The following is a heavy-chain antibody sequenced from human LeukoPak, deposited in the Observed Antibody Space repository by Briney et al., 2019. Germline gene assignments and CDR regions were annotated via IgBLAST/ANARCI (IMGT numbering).Heavy chain of an antibody. D-gene: IGHD4-23*01. V-gene: IGHV2-70*11. CDR3: ARIRRTTVVTAGAFDI. Sequence: SGPTLFNPTQTLTLTCTFSGFSLSTSGMCVSWLRQPPGKALEWLSRIDWDDDKYYSTSLKTRLTISKDTSKNQVVLTMTNMDPLDTATYYCARIRRTTVVTAGAFDIWGQGTMVTVSS. CDR1: GFSLSTSGMC. J-gene: IGHJ3*02. CDR2: IDWDDDK.